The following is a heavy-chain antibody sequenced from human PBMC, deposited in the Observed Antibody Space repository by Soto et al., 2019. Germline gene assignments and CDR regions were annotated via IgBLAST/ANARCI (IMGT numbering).Heavy chain of an antibody. CDR3: AREALSAFDI. CDR2: FIPILNKA. Sequence: SVKVCCKASGDTFSTYTITWVRQAPGQGLEWMGRFIPILNKANYAQNFQGRVTITADKSTSTAYMQLSSLRSQDTAVYYCAREALSAFDIWGQRTIVTVSS. CDR1: GDTFSTYT. J-gene: IGHJ3*02. V-gene: IGHV1-69*08.